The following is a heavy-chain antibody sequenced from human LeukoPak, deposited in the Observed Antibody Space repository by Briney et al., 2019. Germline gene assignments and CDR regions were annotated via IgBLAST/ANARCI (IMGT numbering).Heavy chain of an antibody. D-gene: IGHD3-10*01. CDR1: GGSISSGGYY. J-gene: IGHJ4*02. V-gene: IGHV4-31*03. Sequence: SETLSLTCTVSGGSISSGGYYWSWIRQHPGKGLEWIGYIYYSGSTYYNPSLKSRVTISVDTSKNQFSLKLSSVTAADTAVYYCARAGFGESELAADYWGQGTLVTVSS. CDR2: IYYSGST. CDR3: ARAGFGESELAADY.